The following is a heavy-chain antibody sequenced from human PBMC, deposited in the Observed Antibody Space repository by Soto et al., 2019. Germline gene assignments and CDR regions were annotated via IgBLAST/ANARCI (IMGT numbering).Heavy chain of an antibody. D-gene: IGHD6-13*01. CDR1: GFTVSSNY. CDR3: AYSSSWSPTSLDY. J-gene: IGHJ4*02. CDR2: IYSGGST. V-gene: IGHV3-53*01. Sequence: GGSLRLSCATSGFTVSSNYMSWVRQAPGKGLEWVSVIYSGGSTYYADSVKGRFTISRDNSKNTLYLQMNSLRAEDTAVYYCAYSSSWSPTSLDYWGQGTLVTVSS.